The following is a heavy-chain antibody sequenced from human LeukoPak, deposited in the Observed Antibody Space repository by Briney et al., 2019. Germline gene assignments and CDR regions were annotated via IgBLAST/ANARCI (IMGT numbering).Heavy chain of an antibody. Sequence: PSETLSLTCTVSGVSISSYYWSWIRQPPGKGLEWIGEINHSGSTNYNPSLKSRVTISVDTSKKQFSLKLSSVTAADTAVYYCARGTYYDFWSGSYYYYMDVWGKGTPVTVSS. D-gene: IGHD3-3*01. CDR2: INHSGST. CDR3: ARGTYYDFWSGSYYYYMDV. J-gene: IGHJ6*03. V-gene: IGHV4-34*01. CDR1: GVSISSYY.